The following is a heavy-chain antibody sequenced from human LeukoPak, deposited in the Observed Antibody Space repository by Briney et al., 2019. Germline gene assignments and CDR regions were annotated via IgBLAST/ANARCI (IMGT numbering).Heavy chain of an antibody. Sequence: PSETLSLTCTVSGGSISSGGYYWSWIRQHPGKGLEWIGYIYYSGSTYYNPSLKSRVTISVDTSKNQFSLKLSSVTAADTAVYYCAGIITIFGVVIIDNPFDYWGQGTLVTVSS. CDR1: GGSISSGGYY. V-gene: IGHV4-31*03. J-gene: IGHJ4*02. CDR2: IYYSGST. D-gene: IGHD3-3*01. CDR3: AGIITIFGVVIIDNPFDY.